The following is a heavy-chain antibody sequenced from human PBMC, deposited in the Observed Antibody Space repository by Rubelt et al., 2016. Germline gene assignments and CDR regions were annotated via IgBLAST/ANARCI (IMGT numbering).Heavy chain of an antibody. D-gene: IGHD3-3*01. CDR1: GFTFSSYW. CDR3: ARVLYYDFWSGYPGHMDV. J-gene: IGHJ6*03. CDR2: INSDGSST. V-gene: IGHV3-74*01. Sequence: GSGGGLVQPGGSLRLSCAASGFTFSSYWMHWVRQAPGKGLVWVSRINSDGSSTSYADSVKGRFTISRDNAKNTLYLQMNSLRAEDTAVYYCARVLYYDFWSGYPGHMDVWGKGTTVTVSS.